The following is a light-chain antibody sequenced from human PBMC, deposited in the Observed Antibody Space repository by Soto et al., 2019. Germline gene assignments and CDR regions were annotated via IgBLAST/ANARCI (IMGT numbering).Light chain of an antibody. CDR1: QSVLRTPNEW. CDR2: WAS. CDR3: QQSFHAPDT. J-gene: IGKJ2*01. Sequence: DIVMTQSPDSLTVSLGERATINCKSSQSVLRTPNEWINWYQQKPGQPPKLLIYWASTRESGVPDRFSGSGSGTDFSLTISSLQAEDVAVYYCQQSFHAPDTFGQGTKLEIK. V-gene: IGKV4-1*01.